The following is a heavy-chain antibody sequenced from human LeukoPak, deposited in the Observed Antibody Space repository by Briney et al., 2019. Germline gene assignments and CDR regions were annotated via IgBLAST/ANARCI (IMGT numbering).Heavy chain of an antibody. CDR2: ICGGGDTT. V-gene: IGHV3-23*01. D-gene: IGHD2-15*01. Sequence: GWSLRLSCAASGFTFSIYAMSWVRLAPGKGLEWVSSICGGGDTTYYADTVKGRFTISRDTSKNTPYLQMDGLRAEDMATYYCAKGRGGSCYSGLDFWGQGTLVTVSS. CDR3: AKGRGGSCYSGLDF. J-gene: IGHJ4*02. CDR1: GFTFSIYA.